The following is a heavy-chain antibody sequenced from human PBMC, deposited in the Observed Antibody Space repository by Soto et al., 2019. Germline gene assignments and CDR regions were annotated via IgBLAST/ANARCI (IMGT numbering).Heavy chain of an antibody. J-gene: IGHJ5*02. CDR3: ARAYSGYDWGGTGWFDP. CDR2: IYPGDSDT. V-gene: IGHV5-51*01. CDR1: GYSFTSYW. Sequence: LGESLKISCKGSGYSFTSYWIGWVRQMPGKGLEWMGIIYPGDSDTRYSPSFQGQVTISADKSISTAYLQWSSLKASDTAMYYCARAYSGYDWGGTGWFDPWGQGTLVTVPS. D-gene: IGHD5-12*01.